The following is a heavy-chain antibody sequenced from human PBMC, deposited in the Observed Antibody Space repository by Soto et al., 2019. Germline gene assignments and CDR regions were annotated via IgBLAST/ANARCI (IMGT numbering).Heavy chain of an antibody. V-gene: IGHV1-24*01. J-gene: IGHJ4*02. CDR3: ATGAADYDFWSGYYRLDY. Sequence: ASVKVSFKVSGYTLTELSMHWLRQAPGKGLEWMGGFDPEDGETIYAQKFQGRVTMTEDTSTDTAYMELSSLRSEDTAVYYCATGAADYDFWSGYYRLDYWGQGTLVTVSS. D-gene: IGHD3-3*01. CDR1: GYTLTELS. CDR2: FDPEDGET.